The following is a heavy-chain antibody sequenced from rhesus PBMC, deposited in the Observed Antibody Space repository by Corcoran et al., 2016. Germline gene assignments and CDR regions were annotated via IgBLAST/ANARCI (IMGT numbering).Heavy chain of an antibody. Sequence: QVQLQESGPGLVKPSETLSLTCAVSGGSISGYYYWSWIRQPPGKGLEWIGCIYGSGGSNYLNPYLKSLVTLSVDTSKNQFSLKLSSVTAADTAVYYCASPLRSWNYVAFDFWGQGLRVTVSS. V-gene: IGHV4S14*01. CDR2: IYGSGGSN. CDR1: GGSISGYYY. CDR3: ASPLRSWNYVAFDF. D-gene: IGHD1-1*01. J-gene: IGHJ3*01.